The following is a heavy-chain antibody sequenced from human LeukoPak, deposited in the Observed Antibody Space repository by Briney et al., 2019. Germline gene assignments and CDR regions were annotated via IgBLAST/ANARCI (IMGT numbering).Heavy chain of an antibody. CDR3: ARGQFNSGPEDY. J-gene: IGHJ4*02. D-gene: IGHD5-12*01. CDR2: ISSSSSNI. Sequence: GGSLRLSCAASGFTFSSYSMNWVRQAPGKGLEWVSYISSSSSNIYYADSVKGRFTISRDNAKNSLYLQINSLRAEDTAVYYCARGQFNSGPEDYWGQGTLVTVSS. V-gene: IGHV3-48*01. CDR1: GFTFSSYS.